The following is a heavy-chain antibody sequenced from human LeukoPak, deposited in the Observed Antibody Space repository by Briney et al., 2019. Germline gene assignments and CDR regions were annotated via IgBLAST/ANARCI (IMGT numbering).Heavy chain of an antibody. Sequence: ASVKVSCKASGYTFTGYYMHWVRQAPGQGLEWMGRINPNSGGTNYAQKFQGRVTMTRDTSVSTAYMGLSRLRSDDTAVYYCARGGEANYYDTSGYYLYYYWGQGTLVTVSS. J-gene: IGHJ4*02. CDR3: ARGGEANYYDTSGYYLYYY. V-gene: IGHV1-2*06. CDR2: INPNSGGT. CDR1: GYTFTGYY. D-gene: IGHD3-22*01.